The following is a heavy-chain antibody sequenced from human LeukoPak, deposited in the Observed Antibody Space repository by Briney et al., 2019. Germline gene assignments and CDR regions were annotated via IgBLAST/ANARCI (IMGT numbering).Heavy chain of an antibody. Sequence: AGGSLRLSCAASGFMFSDYAMSWVRQIPGQAPEWVATIGHIRDQNTYYADSVKGRFTISRDNSENVVYLQMDRLRAEDGAIYFCSKDRRRYYFSSSGYFFDSWGQGSLVTASS. CDR1: GFMFSDYA. V-gene: IGHV3-23*01. CDR2: IGHIRDQNT. J-gene: IGHJ5*01. D-gene: IGHD3-22*01. CDR3: SKDRRRYYFSSSGYFFDS.